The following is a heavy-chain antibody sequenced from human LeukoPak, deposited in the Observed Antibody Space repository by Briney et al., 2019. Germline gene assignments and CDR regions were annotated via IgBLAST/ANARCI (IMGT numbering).Heavy chain of an antibody. Sequence: PGGSLRLSCAASGFTFSSYEMNWVRQAPGKGLEWVSYISSSGSTIYYADSVKGRFTISRDNAKNSLYLQMNSLRAEDTAVYYCARVRGDYGGPFDYWGQGTLVTVSS. V-gene: IGHV3-48*03. J-gene: IGHJ4*02. CDR1: GFTFSSYE. D-gene: IGHD4-23*01. CDR3: ARVRGDYGGPFDY. CDR2: ISSSGSTI.